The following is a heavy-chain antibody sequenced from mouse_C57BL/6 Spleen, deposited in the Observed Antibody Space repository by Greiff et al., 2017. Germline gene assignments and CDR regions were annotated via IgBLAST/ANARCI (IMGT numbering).Heavy chain of an antibody. D-gene: IGHD1-1*01. CDR2: INPNNGGT. CDR3: ARLGNYDFDY. J-gene: IGHJ2*01. CDR1: GYTFTDYY. V-gene: IGHV1-26*01. Sequence: VQLQQSGPELVKPGASVKISCKASGYTFTDYYMNWVKQSHGKSLEWIGDINPNNGGTSYNQKFKGKATLTVDKSSSTAYMELRSLTSEDSAVSYCARLGNYDFDYWGQGTTLTVSS.